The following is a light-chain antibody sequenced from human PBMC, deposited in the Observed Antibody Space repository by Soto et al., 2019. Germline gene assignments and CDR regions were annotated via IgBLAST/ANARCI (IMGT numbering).Light chain of an antibody. CDR3: QQYHDSTLM. CDR1: QSVSSSY. CDR2: GAS. V-gene: IGKV3-20*01. Sequence: EILLTQSPGTLSLSPGERATLSCRASQSVSSSYLAWYQQKPGQAPRLLIYGASSRATGIPDRFSGGGSGTDFTLTISRLEPEDFGVYYCQQYHDSTLMFGQGTKVDIK. J-gene: IGKJ1*01.